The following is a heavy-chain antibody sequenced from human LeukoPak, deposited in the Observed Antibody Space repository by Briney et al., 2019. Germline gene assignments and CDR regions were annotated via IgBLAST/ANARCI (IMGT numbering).Heavy chain of an antibody. V-gene: IGHV1-58*01. CDR3: AADRDGDYVFDY. D-gene: IGHD4-17*01. J-gene: IGHJ4*02. Sequence: IGWIVVGSGNTDYAQKFQERVTITRDMSTSTAYMELSSLRSEDTAVYYRAADRDGDYVFDYWGQGTLVTVSS. CDR2: IVVGSGNT.